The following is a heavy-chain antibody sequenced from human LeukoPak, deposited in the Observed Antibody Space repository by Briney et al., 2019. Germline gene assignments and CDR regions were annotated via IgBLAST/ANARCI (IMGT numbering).Heavy chain of an antibody. CDR3: ARLGSGSNY. Sequence: SQTLSLTCAISGDSVSSNSAAWIWIRQSPSRGLEWLGRTYYRSRWYTEYAVSVKSRITINPDTSKNQFSLQLSSVNPEDTAVYYCARLGSGSNYWGQGTLVTVSS. J-gene: IGHJ4*02. CDR2: TYYRSRWYT. V-gene: IGHV6-1*01. CDR1: GDSVSSNSAA. D-gene: IGHD3-10*01.